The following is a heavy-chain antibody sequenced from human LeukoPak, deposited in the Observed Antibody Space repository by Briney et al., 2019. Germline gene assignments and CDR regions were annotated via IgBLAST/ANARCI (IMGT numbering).Heavy chain of an antibody. V-gene: IGHV4-61*02. CDR2: IYTSGST. CDR1: GGSISSGGYY. CDR3: AREATLSDSGSYYNYYYYMDV. D-gene: IGHD3-10*01. Sequence: SETLSLTCTVSGGSISSGGYYWSWIRQHPGKGLEWIGRIYTSGSTNYSPSLKSRVTISVDTSNNQFSLKLTSVTAADTAVYYCAREATLSDSGSYYNYYYYMDVWGKGTTVTVSS. J-gene: IGHJ6*03.